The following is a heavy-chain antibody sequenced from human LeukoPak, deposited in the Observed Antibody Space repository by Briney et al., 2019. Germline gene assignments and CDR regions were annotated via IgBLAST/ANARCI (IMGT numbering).Heavy chain of an antibody. D-gene: IGHD4-17*01. CDR3: ITDPAGVTTVTSPNYYFDY. Sequence: GGSLRLSCVASGFTFTNTWMTWVRQAPGKGLVWVARIKRRSDGETTDYAAPVKGRFTISRDDSKNTLYLQMNNLKTEDTAVYYCITDPAGVTTVTSPNYYFDYWGQGTLVTVSS. CDR2: IKRRSDGETT. V-gene: IGHV3-15*01. J-gene: IGHJ4*02. CDR1: GFTFTNTW.